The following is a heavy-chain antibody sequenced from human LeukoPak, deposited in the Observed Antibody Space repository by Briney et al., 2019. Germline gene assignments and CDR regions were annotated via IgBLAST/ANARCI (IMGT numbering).Heavy chain of an antibody. CDR1: GGSISSGSYY. D-gene: IGHD2-2*01. Sequence: SETLSLTCTVSGGSISSGSYYWSWIRQPAGKGLEWIGRIYTSGSTNYNPSLKSRVTISVDTSKNQFSLKLSSVTAADTAVYYCARGEMGYCSSTSCYEDAFDIWGQGTMVTVSS. CDR2: IYTSGST. V-gene: IGHV4-61*02. CDR3: ARGEMGYCSSTSCYEDAFDI. J-gene: IGHJ3*02.